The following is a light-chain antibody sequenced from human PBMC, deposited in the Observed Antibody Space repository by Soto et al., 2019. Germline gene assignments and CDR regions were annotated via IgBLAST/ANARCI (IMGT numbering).Light chain of an antibody. Sequence: EIVLTQSPATLSLSPGETATLSCRASQPVSTFLAWYQKKPGQSPSLLLYDASNRATGVPDRFSGSGSGTDFTLTISRLEPEDFAVYYCQQRDTWPTFGGGTKVEIK. V-gene: IGKV3-11*01. CDR3: QQRDTWPT. J-gene: IGKJ4*01. CDR1: QPVSTF. CDR2: DAS.